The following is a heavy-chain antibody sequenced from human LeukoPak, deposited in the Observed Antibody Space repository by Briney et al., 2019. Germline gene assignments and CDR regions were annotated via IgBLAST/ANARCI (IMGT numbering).Heavy chain of an antibody. Sequence: SETLSLTCTVSGGSISTYYWSWIRQPPGKGLEWIGYIYYSGTTNYNPSLKSRVAISVNTSKNQFSLKLSSVTAADTAVYYCVRDKGDVTRASSERFDYWGQGTLVTVSS. CDR3: VRDKGDVTRASSERFDY. CDR2: IYYSGTT. D-gene: IGHD4-23*01. V-gene: IGHV4-59*01. CDR1: GGSISTYY. J-gene: IGHJ4*02.